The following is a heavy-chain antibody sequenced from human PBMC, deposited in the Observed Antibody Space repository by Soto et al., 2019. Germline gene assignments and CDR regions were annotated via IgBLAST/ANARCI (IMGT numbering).Heavy chain of an antibody. CDR3: ARGVTVFGLVSRFWFDP. D-gene: IGHD3-3*01. J-gene: IGHJ5*02. CDR1: GGSISSGDYS. Sequence: SETLSLTCTVSGGSISSGDYSWSWVRQSPGKGLEWIGHIYNSGITYYNPSLKSRVVVSIDTSRNQFSLRLNSLTAADRAVYFCARGVTVFGLVSRFWFDPWGQGTVVTVSS. CDR2: IYNSGIT. V-gene: IGHV4-30-4*01.